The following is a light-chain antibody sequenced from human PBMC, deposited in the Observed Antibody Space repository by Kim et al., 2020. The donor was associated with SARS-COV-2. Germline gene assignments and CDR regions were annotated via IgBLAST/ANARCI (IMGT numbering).Light chain of an antibody. CDR3: QAWDSSTGV. J-gene: IGLJ3*02. CDR2: QDS. CDR1: KLGDKY. V-gene: IGLV3-1*01. Sequence: SYELTQPPSVSVSPGQTASITCSGVKLGDKYACWYQQKPGQSPVLVIYQDSKRPSGLPERFSGSNSGNTATLPISGTQTMDEADYYCQAWDSSTGVFGGG.